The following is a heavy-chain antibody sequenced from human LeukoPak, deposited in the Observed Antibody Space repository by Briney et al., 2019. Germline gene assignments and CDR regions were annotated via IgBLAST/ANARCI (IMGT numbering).Heavy chain of an antibody. CDR3: ARHYYDSSGYYPWYFDY. J-gene: IGHJ4*02. V-gene: IGHV4-39*01. CDR1: GGSISSSSYY. Sequence: TSETLSLTCTVSGGSISSSSYYWGWIRQPPGKGLEWIGSIYYSGSTYYNQSLKSRVTISVDTSKNQFSLKLTSVTAADTAVYYCARHYYDSSGYYPWYFDYWGRGTLVTVSS. CDR2: IYYSGST. D-gene: IGHD3-22*01.